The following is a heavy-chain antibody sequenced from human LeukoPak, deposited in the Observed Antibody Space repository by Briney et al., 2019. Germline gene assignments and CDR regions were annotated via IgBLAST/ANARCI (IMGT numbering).Heavy chain of an antibody. CDR2: ISYDGSNK. J-gene: IGHJ4*02. CDR1: GFVVSDSY. CDR3: AREVDTAIDY. Sequence: GGSLRLSCAASGFVVSDSYMTWVRQAPGKGLEWVAVISYDGSNKYYADSVKGRFTISRDNSKNTLYLQMNSLRAEDTAVYYCAREVDTAIDYWGQGTLVTVSS. V-gene: IGHV3-30-3*01. D-gene: IGHD5-18*01.